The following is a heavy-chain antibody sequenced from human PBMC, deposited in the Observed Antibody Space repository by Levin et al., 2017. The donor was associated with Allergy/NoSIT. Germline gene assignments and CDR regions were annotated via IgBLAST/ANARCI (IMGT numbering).Heavy chain of an antibody. CDR2: IYYRGNV. D-gene: IGHD5-24*01. V-gene: IGHV4-39*02. Sequence: SETLSLTCTVSGGSISTSTYHWGWILQPPGKGLEWIGSIYYRGNVYYSPSLESRVTLFVDTSNNHFSLKLRSVTAADTAMYYCARLFNGCPGDIWGQGTMVTVSS. J-gene: IGHJ3*02. CDR1: GGSISTSTYH. CDR3: ARLFNGCPGDI.